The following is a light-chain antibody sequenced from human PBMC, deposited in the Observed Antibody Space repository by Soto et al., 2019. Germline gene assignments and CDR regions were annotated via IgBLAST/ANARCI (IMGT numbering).Light chain of an antibody. CDR1: QRVGIN. CDR2: SAS. Sequence: EIVMTQSPATLSVSPGETATLSCRASQRVGINLAWYQQKPGQAPRLLIYSASTRASGIPDRFSGSGSGTEFTLTISRLQSEDFAFFYCQQYDGWPRTFGQGTKVEIK. CDR3: QQYDGWPRT. V-gene: IGKV3-15*01. J-gene: IGKJ1*01.